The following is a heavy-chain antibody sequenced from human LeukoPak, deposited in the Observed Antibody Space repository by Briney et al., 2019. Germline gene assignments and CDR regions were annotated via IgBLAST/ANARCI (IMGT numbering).Heavy chain of an antibody. CDR2: ISAYNGNT. CDR3: ARVGEGYYYDSSGYYYLAPDY. CDR1: GYTFTSYG. V-gene: IGHV1-18*01. Sequence: GASVKVSCKASGYTFTSYGISCVRQAPGQWLEWMGWISAYNGNTNYAQKLQGRVTMTTDTSTSTAYMELRSLRSDDTAVYYCARVGEGYYYDSSGYYYLAPDYWGQGTLVTVSS. D-gene: IGHD3-22*01. J-gene: IGHJ4*02.